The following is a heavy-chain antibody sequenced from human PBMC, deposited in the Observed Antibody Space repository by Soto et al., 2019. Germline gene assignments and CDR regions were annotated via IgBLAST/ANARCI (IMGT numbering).Heavy chain of an antibody. CDR3: ARAGWYRFDY. V-gene: IGHV3-74*01. CDR1: GFTIGSYC. Sequence: EVQLVESGGDLVQPGGSLRLSCAAAGFTIGSYCMHWVRQAPGKGLVWVSRINSDGSTTNYGDSVKGRFTISRDNAKSTLYLQMNSLRAEDTAVYYCARAGWYRFDYWGQGTLLTVSS. CDR2: INSDGSTT. J-gene: IGHJ4*02. D-gene: IGHD2-15*01.